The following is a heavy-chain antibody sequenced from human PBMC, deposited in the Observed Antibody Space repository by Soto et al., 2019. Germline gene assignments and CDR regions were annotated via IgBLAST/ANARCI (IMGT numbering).Heavy chain of an antibody. D-gene: IGHD6-13*01. Sequence: ASETLSLTCTVSGGSISSSSYYWGWIRQPPGKGLEWIGSIYYSGSTYYNPSLKSRVTISVDTSKNQFSLKLSSVTAADTAVYYCAMPGIAAAGWFPYYYYGMDVWGQGTTVTVSS. V-gene: IGHV4-39*01. CDR2: IYYSGST. J-gene: IGHJ6*02. CDR1: GGSISSSSYY. CDR3: AMPGIAAAGWFPYYYYGMDV.